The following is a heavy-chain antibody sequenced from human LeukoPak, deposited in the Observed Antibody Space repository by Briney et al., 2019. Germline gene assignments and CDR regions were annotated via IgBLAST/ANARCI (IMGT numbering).Heavy chain of an antibody. CDR1: GYTITSYD. Sequence: GAAVKVSCKASGYTITSYDINWVRQATVQGLEWMGWMNPNSGNTGYAQKFQGRVTITWNTSISTAYMELSSLRSEDTAVYYCARGGVYYDFWSGYHDAFDIWGQGTMVTVSS. CDR3: ARGGVYYDFWSGYHDAFDI. D-gene: IGHD3-3*01. CDR2: MNPNSGNT. J-gene: IGHJ3*02. V-gene: IGHV1-8*03.